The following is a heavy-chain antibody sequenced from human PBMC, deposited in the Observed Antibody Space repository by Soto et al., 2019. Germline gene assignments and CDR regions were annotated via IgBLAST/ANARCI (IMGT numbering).Heavy chain of an antibody. CDR2: ISGSGGST. J-gene: IGHJ4*02. CDR1: GFTFSSYA. CDR3: AKAGYYYDSARFAY. D-gene: IGHD3-22*01. Sequence: LRLSCAASGFTFSSYAMSWVRQAPGKGLEWVSAISGSGGSTYYADSVKGRFTISRDNSKNTLYLQMNSLRAEDTAVYYCAKAGYYYDSARFAYWGQGTLVTVSS. V-gene: IGHV3-23*01.